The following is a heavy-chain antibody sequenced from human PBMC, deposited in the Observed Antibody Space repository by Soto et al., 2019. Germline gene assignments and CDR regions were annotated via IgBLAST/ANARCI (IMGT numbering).Heavy chain of an antibody. CDR2: ISGSGGST. CDR1: GFTFSSYA. CDR3: AKDGLYGDSAAEYFQH. Sequence: GGSLRLSCAASGFTFSSYAMSWVRQAPGKGLEWVSAISGSGGSTYYADSVKGRFTISRDNSKNTLYLQMNSLRAEDTAVYYCAKDGLYGDSAAEYFQHWGQGTLVTVSS. J-gene: IGHJ1*01. D-gene: IGHD4-17*01. V-gene: IGHV3-23*01.